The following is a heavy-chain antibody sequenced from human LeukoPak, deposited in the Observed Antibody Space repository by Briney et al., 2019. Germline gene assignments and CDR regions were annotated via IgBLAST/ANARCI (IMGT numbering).Heavy chain of an antibody. CDR1: GFTFSSYG. CDR3: AKDQASFGHDAFDI. J-gene: IGHJ3*02. D-gene: IGHD1-26*01. CDR2: ISGSGGST. V-gene: IGHV3-23*01. Sequence: SGGSLRLSCAASGFTFSSYGMSWVRQAPGKGLEWVSAISGSGGSTYYADSVKGRFTISRDNSKNTMYLQMNSLRAEDTAVYYCAKDQASFGHDAFDIWGQGTMVTVSS.